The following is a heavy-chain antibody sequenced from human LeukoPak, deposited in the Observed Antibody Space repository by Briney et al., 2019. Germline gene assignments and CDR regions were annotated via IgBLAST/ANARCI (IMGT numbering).Heavy chain of an antibody. D-gene: IGHD4-17*01. CDR3: ARGNTVTALDY. CDR1: GFTFSTHW. Sequence: GGSLRLSCAASGFTFSTHWMTWIRQAPGKGLEWVASIKKDVNENYYVDSVKGRFTISRENAKNSLYLQMNSLRAGDTAAYYCARGNTVTALDYWGQGTLVTVSS. V-gene: IGHV3-7*01. CDR2: IKKDVNEN. J-gene: IGHJ4*02.